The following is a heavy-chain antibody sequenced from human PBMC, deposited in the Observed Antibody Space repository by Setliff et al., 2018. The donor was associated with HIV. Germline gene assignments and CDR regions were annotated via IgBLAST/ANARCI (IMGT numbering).Heavy chain of an antibody. CDR1: GYTLTSYA. CDR2: ISAYNGNT. J-gene: IGHJ5*02. CDR3: ARRTFGSGRIDP. V-gene: IGHV1-18*01. D-gene: IGHD3-16*01. Sequence: ASVKVSCKASGYTLTSYAITWVRQAPGQGLEWMGWISAYNGNTNYAQKLQGRVTMTTDTSTSTAYMELRSLRSDDTAVYYCARRTFGSGRIDPWGQGTLVTVSS.